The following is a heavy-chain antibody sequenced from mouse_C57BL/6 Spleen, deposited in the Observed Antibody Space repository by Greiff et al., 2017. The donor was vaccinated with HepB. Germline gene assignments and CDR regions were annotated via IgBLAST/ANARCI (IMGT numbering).Heavy chain of an antibody. CDR2: INPSTGGT. V-gene: IGHV1-42*01. D-gene: IGHD1-1*01. CDR1: GYSFTGYY. J-gene: IGHJ4*01. CDR3: ARTTVVAFDAMDY. Sequence: VQLQQSGPELVKPGASVKISCKASGYSFTGYYMNWVKQSPEKSLEWIGEINPSTGGTTYNQKFKAKATLTVDKSSSTAYMQLKSLTSEDSAVYYCARTTVVAFDAMDYWGQGTSVTVSS.